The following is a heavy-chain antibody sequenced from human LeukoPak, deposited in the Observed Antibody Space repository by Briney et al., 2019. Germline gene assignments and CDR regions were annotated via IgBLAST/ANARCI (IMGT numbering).Heavy chain of an antibody. Sequence: ASVTVSCKASGYTFTSYYMHWVRQAPGQGLDWMGIINPSGCSTSYAQKFQGRVTMTRDTSTSTVYMELSSLRSEDTAVYYCARDSTCRDGYTNLVGGDWFDPWGQGTLVTVSS. D-gene: IGHD5-24*01. CDR2: INPSGCST. J-gene: IGHJ5*02. CDR1: GYTFTSYY. V-gene: IGHV1-46*01. CDR3: ARDSTCRDGYTNLVGGDWFDP.